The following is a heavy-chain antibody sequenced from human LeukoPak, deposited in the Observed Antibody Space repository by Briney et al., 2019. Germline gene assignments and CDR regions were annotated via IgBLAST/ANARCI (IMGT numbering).Heavy chain of an antibody. CDR1: GFTFSSYA. CDR3: AKAGPYYFDY. V-gene: IGHV3-23*01. CDR2: IGGSSGTT. J-gene: IGHJ4*02. Sequence: PGGSLRLSCAASGFTFSSYAMNWVRQAPGKGLEWVSAIGGSSGTTYYADSVKGRFTISRDNSKNTLYLQMNSLRAEDTAVYYCAKAGPYYFDYWGQGTLVTVSS.